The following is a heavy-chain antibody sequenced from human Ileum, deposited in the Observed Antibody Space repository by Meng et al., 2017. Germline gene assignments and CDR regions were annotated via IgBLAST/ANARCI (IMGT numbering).Heavy chain of an antibody. Sequence: QVGESWGGWVQPGRALGASGAASGIPFTRSGMHLCRQGPGKGLEWVAMIWSDGSQKYYADSVKGRFTVSRDNSNNMVYLQMDSLRAEDTAVYYCARDKGTTSCDTWGQGTLVTVSS. CDR3: ARDKGTTSCDT. CDR2: IWSDGSQK. D-gene: IGHD2/OR15-2a*01. V-gene: IGHV3-33*01. CDR1: GIPFTRSG. J-gene: IGHJ4*02.